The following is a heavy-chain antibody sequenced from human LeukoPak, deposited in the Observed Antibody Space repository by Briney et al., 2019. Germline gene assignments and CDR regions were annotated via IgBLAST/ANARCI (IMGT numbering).Heavy chain of an antibody. CDR2: IYENGNT. D-gene: IGHD6-25*01. V-gene: IGHV4-39*07. Sequence: SGALSLTCSVSGGSIRSSHSFWGWIRQPLGKGLEWIATIYENGNTYYSPSLKSRVTISVDTSNNEFSLNLNSVTAADTAMYYCARATAAPSSYYFDHWGQGTLVTVSS. J-gene: IGHJ4*02. CDR3: ARATAAPSSYYFDH. CDR1: GGSIRSSHSF.